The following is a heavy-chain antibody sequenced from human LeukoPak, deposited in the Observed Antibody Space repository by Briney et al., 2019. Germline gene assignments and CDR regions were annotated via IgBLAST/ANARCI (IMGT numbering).Heavy chain of an antibody. D-gene: IGHD2-2*02. J-gene: IGHJ4*02. V-gene: IGHV3-9*01. CDR3: ARAIGVTCISTSCYSFDY. CDR2: ISWNSGSI. CDR1: KFAFSSYA. Sequence: GGSLRLSCAASKFAFSSYAMSWVRQAPGKGLEWVSGISWNSGSIGYADSVKGRFTISRDNAKNSLYLQMKSLRTEDTALYYCARAIGVTCISTSCYSFDYWGQGTLVTVSS.